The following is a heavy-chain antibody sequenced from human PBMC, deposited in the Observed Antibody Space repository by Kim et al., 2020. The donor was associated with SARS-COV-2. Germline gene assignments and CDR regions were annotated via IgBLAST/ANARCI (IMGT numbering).Heavy chain of an antibody. CDR3: ARGLEWLSVAYYFDY. Sequence: SETLSLTCTVSGGSISSGGYYWSWIRQHPGKGLEWIGYIYYSGSTYYNPSLKSRVTISVDTSKNQFSLKLSSVTAADTAVYYCARGLEWLSVAYYFDYWGQGTLVTVSS. D-gene: IGHD3-3*01. V-gene: IGHV4-31*03. CDR2: IYYSGST. J-gene: IGHJ4*02. CDR1: GGSISSGGYY.